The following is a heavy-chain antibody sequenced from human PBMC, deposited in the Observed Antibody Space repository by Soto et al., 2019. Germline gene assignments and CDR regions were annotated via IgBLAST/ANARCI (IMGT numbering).Heavy chain of an antibody. CDR1: GGSISSYY. V-gene: IGHV4-4*07. CDR3: ARDQKRIQLGFDGMDV. D-gene: IGHD5-18*01. Sequence: SETLSLTCTVSGGSISSYYWSWIRQPAGKGLEWIGRIYTSGSTNYNPSLKSRVTMSVDTSKNQFSLKLSSVTAADTAVYYCARDQKRIQLGFDGMDVWGQGTTVTVSS. J-gene: IGHJ6*02. CDR2: IYTSGST.